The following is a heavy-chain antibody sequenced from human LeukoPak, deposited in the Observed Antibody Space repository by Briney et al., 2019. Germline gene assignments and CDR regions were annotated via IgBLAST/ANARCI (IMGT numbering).Heavy chain of an antibody. CDR2: IYYSGRT. CDR1: GGSISSSSYY. Sequence: PSETLSLTCTVSGGSISSSSYYWGWIRQPPGKGLEWIGSIYYSGRTYYNPSLKSRITISVDTSKNQFSLKLSSVTAADTAVYYCASTMTTLYYFDYWGQGTLVTVSS. CDR3: ASTMTTLYYFDY. V-gene: IGHV4-39*07. J-gene: IGHJ4*02. D-gene: IGHD3-22*01.